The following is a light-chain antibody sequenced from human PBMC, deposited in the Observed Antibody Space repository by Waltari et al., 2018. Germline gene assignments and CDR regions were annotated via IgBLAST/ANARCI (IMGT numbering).Light chain of an antibody. CDR2: SNN. CDR1: SSNIGSNT. J-gene: IGLJ3*02. Sequence: QSVLTQPPSASGTPGQRVTTSCAGSSSNIGSNTGNWFQQLPGTAPKLLISSNNQRPSGVPDRFSASKSGTSASLAISGLQSEDEADYYCAAWDDSLNGWVFGGGTKLTVL. CDR3: AAWDDSLNGWV. V-gene: IGLV1-44*01.